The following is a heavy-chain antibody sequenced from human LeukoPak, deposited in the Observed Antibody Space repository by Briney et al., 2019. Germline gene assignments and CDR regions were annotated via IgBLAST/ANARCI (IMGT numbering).Heavy chain of an antibody. J-gene: IGHJ4*02. CDR2: ISWNSGSI. CDR1: GFTFDDYA. CDR3: AGEMATNPFDY. V-gene: IGHV3-9*01. D-gene: IGHD5-24*01. Sequence: PGGSLRLSCAASGFTFDDYAMHWVRQAPGKGLEWVSGISWNSGSIGYADSVKGRFTISRDNAKNSLYLQMNSLRAEDTAVYYCAGEMATNPFDYWGQGTLVTVSP.